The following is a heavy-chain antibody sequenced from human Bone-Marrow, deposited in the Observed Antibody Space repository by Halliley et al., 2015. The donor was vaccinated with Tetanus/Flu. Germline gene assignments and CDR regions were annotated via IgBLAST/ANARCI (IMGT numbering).Heavy chain of an antibody. CDR3: ARHPGGFDVYYYGMDV. CDR2: ISSNGAT. D-gene: IGHD3-9*01. J-gene: IGHJ6*02. V-gene: IGHV4-59*08. Sequence: GYISSNGATIYNSSLSSRVTISVDTSRNQLSLKVRSVTAGDTAVYYCARHPGGFDVYYYGMDVWGQGTTVTVSS.